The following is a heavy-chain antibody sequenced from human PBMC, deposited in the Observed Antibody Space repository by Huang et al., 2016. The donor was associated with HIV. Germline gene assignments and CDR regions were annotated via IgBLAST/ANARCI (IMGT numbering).Heavy chain of an antibody. V-gene: IGHV3-30*18. CDR1: GFSFSTYG. D-gene: IGHD1-26*01. J-gene: IGHJ4*02. CDR3: AKDGADEEWDIDY. CDR2: ISYDGSNK. Sequence: VQLVESGGGVVQPGRSLRLACAASGFSFSTYGLHWVRQAPGKGLEWVSVISYDGSNKYYAHSVKGVFTISRDTSENKVYLQMNSLRHEDTAVYYCAKDGADEEWDIDYWGQGTLVTVSS.